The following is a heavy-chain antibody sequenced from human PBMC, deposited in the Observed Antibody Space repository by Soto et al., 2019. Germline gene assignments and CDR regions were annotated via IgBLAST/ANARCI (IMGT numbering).Heavy chain of an antibody. Sequence: EVQLLESGGGLVKPGGSLRLSCAASGFTFSSYAMSWVRQAPGKGLEWVSAISGSGGSTDYAESVKGRFTISRDNSKNTVYLQMNSLRADDTAVYYCAKDPAATPRGAFDIWGQGTLVTVSS. V-gene: IGHV3-23*01. CDR3: AKDPAATPRGAFDI. D-gene: IGHD6-13*01. J-gene: IGHJ3*02. CDR2: ISGSGGST. CDR1: GFTFSSYA.